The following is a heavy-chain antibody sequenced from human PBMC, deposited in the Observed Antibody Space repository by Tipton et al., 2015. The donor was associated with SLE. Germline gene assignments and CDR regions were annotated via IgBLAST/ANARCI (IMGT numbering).Heavy chain of an antibody. V-gene: IGHV4-34*01. J-gene: IGHJ5*02. Sequence: TLSLTCAVYGGSFSGYYWNWIRQSPGKGLEWIGEINHTGGTNYNPSLKSRVTISVDTSRNQFSLKLSSVTAADTAVYYCASQSYGSGTWRFDPWGQGTLVTVSS. D-gene: IGHD3-10*01. CDR3: ASQSYGSGTWRFDP. CDR2: INHTGGT. CDR1: GGSFSGYY.